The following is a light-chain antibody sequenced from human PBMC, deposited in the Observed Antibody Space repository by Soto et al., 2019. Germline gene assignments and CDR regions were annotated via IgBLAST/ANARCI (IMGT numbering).Light chain of an antibody. J-gene: IGLJ1*01. CDR1: SSNIGSGV. CDR2: SYN. V-gene: IGLV1-44*01. CDR3: AAWDDSMNGYV. Sequence: QSVLTQPPSASGTPGQTVTISCSGSSSNIGSGVVNWYQQLPGTAPKLLIYSYNQRPSGVPDRFSGSKSGTSASLAISGLQSEDEADYICAAWDDSMNGYVFGLGTKVTVL.